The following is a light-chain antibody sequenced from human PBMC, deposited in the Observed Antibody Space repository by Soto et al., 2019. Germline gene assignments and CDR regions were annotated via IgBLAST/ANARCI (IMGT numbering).Light chain of an antibody. J-gene: IGLJ2*01. CDR1: SGDIGTYYL. V-gene: IGLV2-23*01. Sequence: QSALTQPASVSGSPGQSITISCTGTSGDIGTYYLVSWYQQHPGRAPKLIIFEGNKRPSGVSNRFSASKSGNTASQAISGLQAEDEADYHCCSYAGRSTVICGGGTKLTVL. CDR2: EGN. CDR3: CSYAGRSTVI.